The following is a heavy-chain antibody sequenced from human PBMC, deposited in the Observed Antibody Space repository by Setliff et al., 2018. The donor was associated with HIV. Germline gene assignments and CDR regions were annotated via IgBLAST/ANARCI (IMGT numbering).Heavy chain of an antibody. J-gene: IGHJ4*02. CDR3: ARHAAGPDGPFDY. CDR1: GTSINSHY. Sequence: SETLSLTCTVSGTSINSHYWSWIRQTPGKGLQWIGLIYYTGIPTYNPSLEGRITMSVDRSKNQFSLKLSSVIAADTAVYYCARHAAGPDGPFDYWGQGTLVTVSS. CDR2: IYYTGIP. V-gene: IGHV4-59*08.